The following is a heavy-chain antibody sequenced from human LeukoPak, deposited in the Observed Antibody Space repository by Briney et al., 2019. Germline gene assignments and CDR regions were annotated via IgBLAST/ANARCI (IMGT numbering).Heavy chain of an antibody. D-gene: IGHD2-15*01. CDR2: TYYRSKWYN. Sequence: SQTLSLTCAISGDSVSSNSAAWNWMRQSPSIGLEWLSRTYYRSKWYNDYAVSVKSRITITPDTSKNQFSLQLNTVTPEDTAVYYCARESACSGGSCLYYFDYWGQGTLVTVSS. J-gene: IGHJ4*02. V-gene: IGHV6-1*01. CDR1: GDSVSSNSAA. CDR3: ARESACSGGSCLYYFDY.